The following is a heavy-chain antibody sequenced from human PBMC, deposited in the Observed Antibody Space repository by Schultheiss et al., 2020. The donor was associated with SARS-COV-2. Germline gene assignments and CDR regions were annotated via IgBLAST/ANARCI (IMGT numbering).Heavy chain of an antibody. Sequence: SETLSLTCTVSGGSISSGSYYWSWIRQPAGKGLEWIGRINTSGNTNYNPSLKIRGTMSRDTSEKQFSLKLSSVTAADTAVYYCARGPIVVVPAAMPPFDPWGQGTLVTVSS. CDR2: INTSGNT. J-gene: IGHJ5*02. D-gene: IGHD2-2*01. CDR1: GGSISSGSYY. CDR3: ARGPIVVVPAAMPPFDP. V-gene: IGHV4-61*02.